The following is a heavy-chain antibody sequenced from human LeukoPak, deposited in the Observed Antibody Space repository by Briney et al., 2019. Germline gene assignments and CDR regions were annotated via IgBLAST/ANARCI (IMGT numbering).Heavy chain of an antibody. CDR3: ARGMIRGVMDDY. CDR1: GFTFRSYA. D-gene: IGHD3-10*01. J-gene: IGHJ4*02. V-gene: IGHV3-23*01. Sequence: GGSLRLSCAASGFTFRSYAMTWVRQAPGKGLEWVSTISGSGGSTYYADSVKGRFTISRDNAKNSLYLQMNSLRAEDTAVYYCARGMIRGVMDDYWGQGTLVTVSS. CDR2: ISGSGGST.